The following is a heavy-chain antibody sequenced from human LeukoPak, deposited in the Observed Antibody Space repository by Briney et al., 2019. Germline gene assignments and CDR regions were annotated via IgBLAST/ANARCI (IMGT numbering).Heavy chain of an antibody. J-gene: IGHJ4*02. V-gene: IGHV3-30-3*01. CDR1: GFTFSSYA. CDR3: ARDLDY. CDR2: ISYDGSNK. Sequence: GRSLRLSCAASGFTFSSYAMHWVRQAPGKGLEWVAVISYDGSNKYYADSVKGRFTISRDNSKNTLYLQMNSLRAEDTAVYYCARDLDYWGLGTLVTVSS.